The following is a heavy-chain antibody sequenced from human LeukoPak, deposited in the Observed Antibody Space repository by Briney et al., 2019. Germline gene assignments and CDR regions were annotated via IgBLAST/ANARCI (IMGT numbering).Heavy chain of an antibody. J-gene: IGHJ4*02. D-gene: IGHD3-10*01. CDR2: INHSGST. V-gene: IGHV4-34*01. Sequence: PSETLSLTRAVYGGSFRGYSWTWIRQPPGKGLEWIGEINHSGSTNYNPSLKIRLTISVDTSKNQYSLRLSPVTAADTAVYYCAGWGLSEIYLIFDDWGQGILVTVSS. CDR1: GGSFRGYS. CDR3: AGWGLSEIYLIFDD.